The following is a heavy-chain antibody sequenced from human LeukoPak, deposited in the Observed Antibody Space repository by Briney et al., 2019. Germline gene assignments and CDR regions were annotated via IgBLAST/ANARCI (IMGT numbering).Heavy chain of an antibody. V-gene: IGHV3-74*01. CDR1: GFSFSSYW. D-gene: IGHD3-10*01. Sequence: QSRGSLRLSCAASGFSFSSYWMHWVRQAPGKGLVWVSRISSVGSSTIYADSVKGRCTISRDNAKNTLYLQMTSLRAEDTAVYYCARLGSGTTLDCWGQGILVT. CDR3: ARLGSGTTLDC. CDR2: ISSVGSST. J-gene: IGHJ4*02.